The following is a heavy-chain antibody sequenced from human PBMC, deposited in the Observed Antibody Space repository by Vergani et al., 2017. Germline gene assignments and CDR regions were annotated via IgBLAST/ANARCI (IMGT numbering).Heavy chain of an antibody. CDR3: ARDGRGGDKFDY. Sequence: QVQLQESGPGLVKPSQTLSTTFTVSGGSISSGGDYWSWIRQHPGKGLEWIGYIYYSGSTYYNLSLKRRVTISVDTSKNQFSLKLSSVTAADTAVYYCARDGRGGDKFDYWGQGTLVTVSS. D-gene: IGHD2-21*02. J-gene: IGHJ4*02. V-gene: IGHV4-31*03. CDR1: GGSISSGGDY. CDR2: IYYSGST.